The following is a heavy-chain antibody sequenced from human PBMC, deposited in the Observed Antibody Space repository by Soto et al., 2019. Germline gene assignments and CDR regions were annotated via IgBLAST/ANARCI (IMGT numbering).Heavy chain of an antibody. D-gene: IGHD5-12*01. J-gene: IGHJ6*02. CDR3: ARDGRVVATIDYYYYYGMDV. CDR2: TYYRSKWYN. CDR1: GDSVSRNSAA. Sequence: PSPTLSLTSAISGDSVSRNSAAWNWIRQSPSRGLEWLGRTYYRSKWYNDYAVSVKSRITINPDTSKNQFSLQLNSVTPEDTAVYYCARDGRVVATIDYYYYYGMDVWGQGTTVTVSS. V-gene: IGHV6-1*01.